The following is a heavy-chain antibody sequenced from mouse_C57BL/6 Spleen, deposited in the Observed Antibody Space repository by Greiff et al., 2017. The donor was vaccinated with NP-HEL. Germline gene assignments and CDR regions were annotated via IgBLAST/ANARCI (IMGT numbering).Heavy chain of an antibody. J-gene: IGHJ2*01. CDR3: ARGGALLSIFDY. Sequence: EVKVVESGGGLVKPGGSLKLSCAASGFTFSSYAMSWVRQTPEKRLEWVATISDGGSYTYYPDNVKGRFTISRDNAKNNLYLQMSHLKSEDTAMYYCARGGALLSIFDYWGQGTTLTVSS. V-gene: IGHV5-4*03. CDR2: ISDGGSYT. D-gene: IGHD2-10*01. CDR1: GFTFSSYA.